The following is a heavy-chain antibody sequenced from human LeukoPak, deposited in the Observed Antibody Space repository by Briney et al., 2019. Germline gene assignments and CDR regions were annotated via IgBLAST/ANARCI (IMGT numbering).Heavy chain of an antibody. Sequence: PGGSLRLSCAASGFTFSNYWMNWVRQAPGKGLEWVANIKQDGGEKYYVDSVKGRFTVSRDNARNSLYLQMNSLRAEDTAVYYCASFQWSSGYAFDIWGQGTMVTVSS. CDR1: GFTFSNYW. D-gene: IGHD3-22*01. CDR2: IKQDGGEK. CDR3: ASFQWSSGYAFDI. J-gene: IGHJ3*02. V-gene: IGHV3-7*01.